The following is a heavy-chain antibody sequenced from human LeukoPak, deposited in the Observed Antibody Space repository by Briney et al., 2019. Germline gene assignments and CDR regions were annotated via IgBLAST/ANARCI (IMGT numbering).Heavy chain of an antibody. J-gene: IGHJ4*02. Sequence: SETLSLTCTVPGGSISNYYWSWIRQPPGKGLEWIGYIYYSGSTNYNPSLKSRIIMSVDMSKNQFSLKLSSVTAADTAVYHCARTLTSGTSDYWGQGTLVTVSS. CDR1: GGSISNYY. CDR3: ARTLTSGTSDY. CDR2: IYYSGST. D-gene: IGHD3-10*01. V-gene: IGHV4-59*01.